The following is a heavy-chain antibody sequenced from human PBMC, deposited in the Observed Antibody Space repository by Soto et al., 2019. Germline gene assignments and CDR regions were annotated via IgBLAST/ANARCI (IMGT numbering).Heavy chain of an antibody. CDR1: GFTFSNYA. Sequence: GGSLRLSCAASGFTFSNYAMSWVRQAPGKGLEWVSAISGSGVNTHYADSVKGRFTISRDNSKNMLYLQMNSLRAEDTAVYYCAIGYCTSTTCYDGKKNYFDYWGQGTLVTVSS. V-gene: IGHV3-23*01. D-gene: IGHD2-2*01. CDR3: AIGYCTSTTCYDGKKNYFDY. CDR2: ISGSGVNT. J-gene: IGHJ4*02.